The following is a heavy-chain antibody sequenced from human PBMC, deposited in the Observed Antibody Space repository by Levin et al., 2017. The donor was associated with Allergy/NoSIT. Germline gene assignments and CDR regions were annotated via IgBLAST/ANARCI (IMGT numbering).Heavy chain of an antibody. CDR2: INPSGGST. D-gene: IGHD2-2*01. CDR3: ARGAGYCSSTSCYGGLVGYYYYGMDG. V-gene: IGHV1-46*01. CDR1: GYTFTSYY. Sequence: ASVKVSCKASGYTFTSYYMHWVRQAPGQGLEWMGIINPSGGSTSYAQKFQGRVTMTRDTSTSTVYMELSSLRSEDTAVYYCARGAGYCSSTSCYGGLVGYYYYGMDGWGQGTTVTVSS. J-gene: IGHJ6*02.